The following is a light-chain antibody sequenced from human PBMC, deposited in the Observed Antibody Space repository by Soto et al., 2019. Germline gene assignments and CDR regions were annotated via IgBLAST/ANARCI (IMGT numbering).Light chain of an antibody. V-gene: IGKV1-5*03. Sequence: DIQMTQSPSTLSASVGDRVTITCRASQSISSWLAWYQQKPGKAPKLLIYKASSLESGVPSRFSGSGSGTEFTLTISSLQPDDFATYYCQQYKDYTYTFGQGTKVDIK. CDR2: KAS. J-gene: IGKJ1*01. CDR3: QQYKDYTYT. CDR1: QSISSW.